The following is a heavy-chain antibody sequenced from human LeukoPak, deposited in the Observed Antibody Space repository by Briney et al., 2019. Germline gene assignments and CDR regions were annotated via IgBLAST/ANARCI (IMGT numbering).Heavy chain of an antibody. Sequence: ASVEVSCKASGYTFTSYDINWVRQATGQGLEWMGWMNPNSGNTGYAQKFQGRVTLTRNTSITTAYMELSSLRSEDTAVYFCAWGSRDLYFDYWGQGTLVTVSS. CDR2: MNPNSGNT. CDR1: GYTFTSYD. CDR3: AWGSRDLYFDY. J-gene: IGHJ4*02. V-gene: IGHV1-8*01.